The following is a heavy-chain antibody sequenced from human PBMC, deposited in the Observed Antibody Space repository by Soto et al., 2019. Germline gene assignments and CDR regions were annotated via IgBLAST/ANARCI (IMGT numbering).Heavy chain of an antibody. CDR2: ISGSGSSST. CDR1: GFTFSTYA. D-gene: IGHD2-21*01. V-gene: IGHV3-23*01. CDR3: AKDPIVGPDHYFNH. Sequence: GGSLRLSCAASGFTFSTYAMSWVRQAPGKGLEWVSAISGSGSSSTYYADSVKGRFTISRDNSKNTLYLQMNSLRAEDTAVYYCAKDPIVGPDHYFNHWGQGTLVTVSS. J-gene: IGHJ4*02.